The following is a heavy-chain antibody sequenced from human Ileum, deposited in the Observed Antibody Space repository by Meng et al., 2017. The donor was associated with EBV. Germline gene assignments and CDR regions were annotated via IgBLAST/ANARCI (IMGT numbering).Heavy chain of an antibody. CDR1: GFTGFPFSPYG. CDR2: IPADGGKI. Sequence: VESGGGLVQPGRSLRLSCAASGFTGFPFSPYGFFWVRQAPGKGPEWVAIIPADGGKIYYADSVKGRFTISRDNSKNTVYLQMDSLRVEDTAVYYCARDETGRFDPWGQGTLVTVSS. CDR3: ARDETGRFDP. J-gene: IGHJ5*02. V-gene: IGHV3-30*03. D-gene: IGHD1-14*01.